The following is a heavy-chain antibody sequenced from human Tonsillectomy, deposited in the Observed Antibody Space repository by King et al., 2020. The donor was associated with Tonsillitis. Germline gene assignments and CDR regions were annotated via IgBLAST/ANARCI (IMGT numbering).Heavy chain of an antibody. CDR1: GDSVSSNSAA. CDR3: ARITLDNSSSWYGYYYYYMDV. Sequence: VQLQQSGPGLEKPSQTLSLTCAISGDSVSSNSAAWNWIRQSPSRGLEWLGRTYYRSKWYNDYAVSVKSRITINPDTSKNQFSLQLNSVTPEDTAVYYCARITLDNSSSWYGYYYYYMDVWGKGTTVTVSS. D-gene: IGHD6-13*01. V-gene: IGHV6-1*01. J-gene: IGHJ6*03. CDR2: TYYRSKWYN.